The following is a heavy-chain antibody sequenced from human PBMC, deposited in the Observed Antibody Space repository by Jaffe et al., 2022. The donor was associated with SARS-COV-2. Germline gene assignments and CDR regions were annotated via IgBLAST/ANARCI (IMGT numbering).Heavy chain of an antibody. CDR3: ARVWTSGYYDSSGYFDY. CDR2: IIPIFGTA. Sequence: QVQLVQSGAEVKKPGSSVKVSCKASGGTFSSYAISWVRQAPGQGLEWMGGIIPIFGTANYAQKFQGRVTITADESTSTAYMELSSLRSEDTAVYYCARVWTSGYYDSSGYFDYWGQGTLVTVSS. CDR1: GGTFSSYA. D-gene: IGHD3-22*01. V-gene: IGHV1-69*01. J-gene: IGHJ4*02.